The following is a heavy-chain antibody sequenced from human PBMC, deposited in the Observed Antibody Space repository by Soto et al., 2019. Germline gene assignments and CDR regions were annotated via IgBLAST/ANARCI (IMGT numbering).Heavy chain of an antibody. J-gene: IGHJ5*02. CDR2: IYYSGST. Sequence: SETLSLTCTVSGGSISSGDYYWSWIRQPPGKGLEWIGYIYYSGSTYYNPSLKSRVTISVDTSKNQFSLKLSSVTAADTAVYYCARGLYDFWSGYYTGIYNWFDPWGQGTLVTVSS. CDR1: GGSISSGDYY. D-gene: IGHD3-3*01. V-gene: IGHV4-30-4*01. CDR3: ARGLYDFWSGYYTGIYNWFDP.